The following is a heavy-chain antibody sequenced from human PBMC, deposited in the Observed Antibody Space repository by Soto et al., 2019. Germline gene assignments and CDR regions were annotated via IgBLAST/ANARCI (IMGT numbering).Heavy chain of an antibody. D-gene: IGHD3-16*02. V-gene: IGHV3-7*04. CDR1: GFTFSSYW. CDR3: ARGDYIWGSYRPVNAFDI. J-gene: IGHJ3*02. CDR2: IKQDGSEK. Sequence: GSLRLSCAASGFTFSSYWMSWVRQAPGKGLEWVANIKQDGSEKYYVDSVKGRFTISRDNAKNSLYLQMNRLRAEDTAVYYCARGDYIWGSYRPVNAFDIWGQGTMVTVSS.